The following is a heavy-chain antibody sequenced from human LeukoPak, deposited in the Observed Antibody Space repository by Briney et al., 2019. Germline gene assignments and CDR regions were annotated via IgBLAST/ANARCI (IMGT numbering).Heavy chain of an antibody. V-gene: IGHV3-74*01. J-gene: IGHJ4*02. Sequence: GGSLRLSCAASGFTFSSYWMHWIRHAPGKGLVWVSRIKRDGSSPAYADSVKGRFTISRDNAKNTLYLQMNSLRAEDTAVYYCAALNNGRDYWGQGTLVTVSS. CDR2: IKRDGSSP. CDR1: GFTFSSYW. CDR3: AALNNGRDY. D-gene: IGHD1-14*01.